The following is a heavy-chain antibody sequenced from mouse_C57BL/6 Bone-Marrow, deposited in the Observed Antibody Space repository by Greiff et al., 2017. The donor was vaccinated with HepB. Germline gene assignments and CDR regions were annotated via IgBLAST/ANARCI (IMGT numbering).Heavy chain of an antibody. Sequence: EVQLQQSGPVLVKPGAPVKMSCKASGYTFTDYYMNWVKQSHGKSLEWIGVINPYNGGTSYNQKFKGKATLTVDKSSSTAYMELNSLTSEDSAVYYCARGGLLGFAYWGQGTLVTVSA. D-gene: IGHD3-1*01. CDR3: ARGGLLGFAY. CDR2: INPYNGGT. CDR1: GYTFTDYY. J-gene: IGHJ3*01. V-gene: IGHV1-19*01.